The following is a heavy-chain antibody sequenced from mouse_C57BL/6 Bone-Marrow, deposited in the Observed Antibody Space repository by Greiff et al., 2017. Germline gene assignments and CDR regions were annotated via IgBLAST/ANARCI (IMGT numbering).Heavy chain of an antibody. V-gene: IGHV10-1*01. D-gene: IGHD1-1*01. Sequence: EVKLVESGGGLVQPKGSLKLSCAASGFSFNTYAMNWVRQAPGKGLEWVARIRSKSNNYATYYADSVKDRFTISRDDSESMLYLQMNNLKTEDTAMYYCRFYYGSRGYAMDYWGQGTSVTVSS. CDR1: GFSFNTYA. J-gene: IGHJ4*01. CDR3: RFYYGSRGYAMDY. CDR2: IRSKSNNYAT.